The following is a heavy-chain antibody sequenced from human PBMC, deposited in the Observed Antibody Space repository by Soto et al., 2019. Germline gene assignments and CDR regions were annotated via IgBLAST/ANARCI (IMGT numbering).Heavy chain of an antibody. CDR1: GGSISSSNW. CDR2: IYFGGST. Sequence: ASETLSLTCAVSGGSISSSNWWSWVRQPPGKGLEWIGEIYFGGSTYYNPSLQSRVTMSVDRSRNQFSLKLNSVTAADTAVYYCARVRREFDTSGPVDYWGQGTLVTVSS. J-gene: IGHJ4*02. V-gene: IGHV4-4*02. CDR3: ARVRREFDTSGPVDY. D-gene: IGHD3-10*01.